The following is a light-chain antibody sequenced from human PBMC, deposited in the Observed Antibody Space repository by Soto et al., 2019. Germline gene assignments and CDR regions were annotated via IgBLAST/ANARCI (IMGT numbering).Light chain of an antibody. CDR2: DTS. Sequence: EIILTQSPATLYVSPGERATLSCRASQSLTSNLAWYQQRPGQAPRLLIYDTSTRATDIPARFSGSGSGTEFPLTIARLQSEDFAVYYCQQYNHWPRMLSFGGGTRV. CDR1: QSLTSN. V-gene: IGKV3-15*01. CDR3: QQYNHWPRMLS. J-gene: IGKJ4*01.